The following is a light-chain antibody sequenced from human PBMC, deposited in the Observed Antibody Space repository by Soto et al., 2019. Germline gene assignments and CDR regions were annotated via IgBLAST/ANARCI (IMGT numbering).Light chain of an antibody. Sequence: EIVLTQSPDTLSLSPGETATLSCRASQSFSSSHLAWYQQKVGQAPRLLIYGASSRATGIPDRFSGSGSGKDFTLIINRLDPEDFAVYYCQYYGTSTGTFGEVTKVDIK. CDR3: QYYGTSTGT. CDR2: GAS. V-gene: IGKV3-20*01. J-gene: IGKJ1*01. CDR1: QSFSSSH.